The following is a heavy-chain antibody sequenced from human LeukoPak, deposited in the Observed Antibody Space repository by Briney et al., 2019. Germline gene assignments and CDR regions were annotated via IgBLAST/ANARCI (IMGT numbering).Heavy chain of an antibody. J-gene: IGHJ5*02. CDR2: INPSGGST. V-gene: IGHV1-46*01. D-gene: IGHD2-15*01. Sequence: ASVKVSCKASGYTFTSYYMHWVRQAPGQGLEWMGIINPSGGSTSYAQKFQGRVTMTRDTSTSTVYMELSSLRSEDTAVYYCARDGILCSGGSCYSGWSDPWGQGTLVTVSS. CDR1: GYTFTSYY. CDR3: ARDGILCSGGSCYSGWSDP.